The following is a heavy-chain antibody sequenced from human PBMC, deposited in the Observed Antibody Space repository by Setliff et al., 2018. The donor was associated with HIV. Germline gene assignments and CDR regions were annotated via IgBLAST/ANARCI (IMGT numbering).Heavy chain of an antibody. D-gene: IGHD1-1*01. V-gene: IGHV2-5*01. CDR2: IYWNNNK. Sequence: SGPTLVNPTQTLTLTCTFSGLSLSTSGVGVGWIRQSPGKALEWLAFIYWNNNKHYSTSLKSRLTVTKATSKNRVVFTMTNMDPVDTATYYCAYSGRQLRGPYFDFWGQGTPVTVSS. CDR1: GLSLSTSGVG. J-gene: IGHJ4*02. CDR3: AYSGRQLRGPYFDF.